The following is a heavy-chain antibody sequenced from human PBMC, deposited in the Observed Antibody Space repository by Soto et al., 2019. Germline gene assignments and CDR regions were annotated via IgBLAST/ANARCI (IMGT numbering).Heavy chain of an antibody. CDR3: ARLVYDTRLNYMYFDF. J-gene: IGHJ4*02. V-gene: IGHV4-4*07. Sequence: AWETVSLTCTVSGGSISSYYWSWIRQPAGKGLEWIGRIYTSGSTNYNPSLKSRVTMSVDTSKNQFSLKLSSVTAADTAIYFCARLVYDTRLNYMYFDFWGQGTLVTVSS. CDR2: IYTSGST. CDR1: GGSISSYY. D-gene: IGHD3-10*01.